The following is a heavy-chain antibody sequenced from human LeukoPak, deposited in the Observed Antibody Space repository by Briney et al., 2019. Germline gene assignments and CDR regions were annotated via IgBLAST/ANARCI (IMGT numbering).Heavy chain of an antibody. CDR2: IFPSGGEI. Sequence: PGGSLRLSCAASGFTFSGYGMIWVRQPPGKGLEWVSSIFPSGGEIHYADSVRGRFTISRDNSKSTLSLQMNSLRAEDTAIYYCATYRQVLLPFESWGQGTLVTVSS. D-gene: IGHD2-8*02. CDR1: GFTFSGYG. CDR3: ATYRQVLLPFES. J-gene: IGHJ4*02. V-gene: IGHV3-23*01.